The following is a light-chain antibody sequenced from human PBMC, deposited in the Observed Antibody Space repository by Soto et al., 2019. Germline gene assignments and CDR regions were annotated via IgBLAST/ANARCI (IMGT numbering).Light chain of an antibody. CDR3: QQSYTTTWT. V-gene: IGKV1-39*01. CDR1: QDISTY. J-gene: IGKJ1*01. CDR2: AAS. Sequence: DIQMTQSPSSLSASVEDRVTITCRASQDISTYLNWYQQKPGKAPKLLIYAASSLQSRVPSSFSGSGSETDFTLTISSLQPEDFATYSCQQSYTTTWTFGQGTKVDIK.